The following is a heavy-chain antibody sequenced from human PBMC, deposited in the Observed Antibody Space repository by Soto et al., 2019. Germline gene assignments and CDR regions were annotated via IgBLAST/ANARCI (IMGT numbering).Heavy chain of an antibody. CDR1: SYTFTSYG. CDR3: AREGPNHRLS. J-gene: IGHJ5*02. D-gene: IGHD3-16*02. V-gene: IGHV1-18*01. Sequence: ASVKVSCKASSYTFTSYGFGCVRQAPGQGLEWMGWITAYNGNTKYAQKWQGRVTMTTDTSTSTAYMELRSLRSDDTAVYYCAREGPNHRLSWXQGTLVTVSS. CDR2: ITAYNGNT.